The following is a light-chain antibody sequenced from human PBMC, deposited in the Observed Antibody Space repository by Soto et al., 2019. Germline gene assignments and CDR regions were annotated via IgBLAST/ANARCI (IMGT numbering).Light chain of an antibody. CDR2: KVS. V-gene: IGKV2-30*01. Sequence: DVVMTQSPLSLPVTLGQPASISCRSSQSLTYRDGNTYLNWFQQRPGQSPRRLIYKVSNRDSGVPDRFSGSGSDTDFTLKISKVEAEDVAIYYCMQGTHWPWTFGQGTKVEIK. CDR1: QSLTYRDGNTY. J-gene: IGKJ1*01. CDR3: MQGTHWPWT.